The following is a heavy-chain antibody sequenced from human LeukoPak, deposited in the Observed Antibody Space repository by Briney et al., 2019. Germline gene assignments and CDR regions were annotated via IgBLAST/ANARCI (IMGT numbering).Heavy chain of an antibody. CDR2: IYYSGNT. Sequence: SETLSLTCAFSGYSITNGYYWAWIRQSPGKGLEWIGNIYYSGNTYYNPSLKSRVTISVVTSKNQFSLMLSSVTAADTAVYYCARRYSNYFFDYWGQGTLVTVSS. J-gene: IGHJ4*02. D-gene: IGHD4-11*01. CDR1: GYSITNGYY. CDR3: ARRYSNYFFDY. V-gene: IGHV4-38-2*01.